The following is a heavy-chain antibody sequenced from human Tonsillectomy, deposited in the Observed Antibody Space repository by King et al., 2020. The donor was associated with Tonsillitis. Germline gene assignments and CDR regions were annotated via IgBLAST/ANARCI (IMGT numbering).Heavy chain of an antibody. CDR2: INAGNGNT. Sequence: QLVQSGAEVKKPGASVKVSCKASGYTFTGYAMHWMRQAPGQRLEWMGWINAGNGNTQYSQKFQGRVTITRDTSASTAYMELSSLRYEDMAVYYCARTITMVRGVNSWFDPWGQGTLVIVFS. J-gene: IGHJ5*02. CDR3: ARTITMVRGVNSWFDP. CDR1: GYTFTGYA. V-gene: IGHV1-3*01. D-gene: IGHD3-10*01.